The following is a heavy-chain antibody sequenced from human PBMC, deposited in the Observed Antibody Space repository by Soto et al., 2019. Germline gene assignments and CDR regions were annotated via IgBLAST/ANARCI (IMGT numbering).Heavy chain of an antibody. Sequence: QVQLVESGGGVVQPGRSLRLSCAVSGFTFSSHAMHWVRQAPGKGLEWVTLISSDGSNKYYADSVKGRFTTSRDNSKNTMYLQMNGLRVEDTAVYYCARDDEGGSDCDLGYWGQGALVTVSS. V-gene: IGHV3-30-3*01. CDR1: GFTFSSHA. CDR3: ARDDEGGSDCDLGY. J-gene: IGHJ4*02. CDR2: ISSDGSNK. D-gene: IGHD1-26*01.